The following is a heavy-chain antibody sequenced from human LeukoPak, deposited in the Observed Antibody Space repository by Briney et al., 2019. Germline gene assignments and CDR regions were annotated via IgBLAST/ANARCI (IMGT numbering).Heavy chain of an antibody. CDR2: IKKDGSEK. CDR3: ARDYGGSSPFDY. J-gene: IGHJ4*02. V-gene: IGHV3-7*01. CDR1: GFTFSSYW. D-gene: IGHD4-23*01. Sequence: GGSLRLSCAASGFTFSSYWMSWVRQAPGKGLEWVANIKKDGSEKYYVDSVKGRFTISRDNAKNSLYLHMNSLRAEDTAVYYCARDYGGSSPFDYWGQGTLVTVSS.